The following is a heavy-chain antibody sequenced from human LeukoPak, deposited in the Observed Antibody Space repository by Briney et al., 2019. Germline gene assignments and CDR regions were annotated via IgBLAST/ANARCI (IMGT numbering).Heavy chain of an antibody. J-gene: IGHJ6*03. V-gene: IGHV4-39*07. Sequence: SETLSLTCTVSGGSISSSSYYWGWIRQPPGKGLEWIGSIYYSGSTYYNPSLKSRVTISVDTSKNQFSLKLSSVAAADTAVYYCTRGSIAYYYMDVWGKGTTVTISS. CDR1: GGSISSSSYY. CDR2: IYYSGST. D-gene: IGHD3-22*01. CDR3: TRGSIAYYYMDV.